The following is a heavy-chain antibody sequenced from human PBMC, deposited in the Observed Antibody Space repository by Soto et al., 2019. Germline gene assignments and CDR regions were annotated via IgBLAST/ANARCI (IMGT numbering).Heavy chain of an antibody. CDR3: ARVTYCDFRSGHHD. CDR2: ISGSAVTT. CDR1: GFTFSSSA. D-gene: IGHD3-3*01. Sequence: PGRSLRLSCAASGFTFSSSAMSWVRQAPGKGLEWVSAISGSAVTTKYADSVKGRITISRYNSKNTLFLQLSSLRAEHTAVYYCARVTYCDFRSGHHDWGQGTMVAVSS. J-gene: IGHJ4*02. V-gene: IGHV3-23*01.